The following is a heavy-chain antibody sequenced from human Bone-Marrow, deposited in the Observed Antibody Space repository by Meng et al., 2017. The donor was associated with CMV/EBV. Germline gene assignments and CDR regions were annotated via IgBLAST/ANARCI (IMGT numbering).Heavy chain of an antibody. D-gene: IGHD3-10*01. Sequence: GESLKISCAASGFIFSDYYMSWIRQAPGKGLEWVSGFSGSGDNTYYADSVKGRFTISRDNSKNTLYLQMNSLRAEDTAVYYCAKVRGSGLIWFGEIDYWGQGTLVTVSS. CDR1: GFIFSDYY. J-gene: IGHJ4*02. V-gene: IGHV3-23*01. CDR3: AKVRGSGLIWFGEIDY. CDR2: FSGSGDNT.